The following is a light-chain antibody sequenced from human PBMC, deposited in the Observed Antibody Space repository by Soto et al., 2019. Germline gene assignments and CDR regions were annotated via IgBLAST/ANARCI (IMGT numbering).Light chain of an antibody. CDR3: QSYDSSLSAWKV. Sequence: QSVLTQPPSVSEAPGQRVSISCTGTNTNIGAGYDVNWYQLLPGTAPKLLIYANINRPSGVPDRFSGSKSGASAFLVITGLQAEDEADYYCQSYDSSLSAWKVFGGGTKVTVL. V-gene: IGLV1-40*01. CDR2: ANI. CDR1: NTNIGAGYD. J-gene: IGLJ3*02.